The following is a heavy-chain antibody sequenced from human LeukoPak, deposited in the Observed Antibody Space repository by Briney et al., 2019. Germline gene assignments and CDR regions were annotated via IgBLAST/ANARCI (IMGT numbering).Heavy chain of an antibody. V-gene: IGHV3-30-3*01. CDR2: MSSDESNK. D-gene: IGHD2-21*02. CDR1: GFIFSSYA. J-gene: IGHJ3*01. Sequence: GGSLRLSCAASGFIFSSYAMHWVRQAPGKGLEWVAVMSSDESNKYYADSVKGRFTISRDNSKNTLYLQMNSLRAEDTAVYYCTRDKTAGAFDVWGQGTMVTVSS. CDR3: TRDKTAGAFDV.